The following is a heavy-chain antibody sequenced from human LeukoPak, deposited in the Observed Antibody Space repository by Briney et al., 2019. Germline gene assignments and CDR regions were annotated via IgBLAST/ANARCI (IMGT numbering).Heavy chain of an antibody. CDR2: IVVGSGNT. J-gene: IGHJ6*02. CDR1: GYTFSSYG. D-gene: IGHD6-13*01. V-gene: IGHV1-58*02. Sequence: SVKVSCKASGYTFSSYGINWVRQAPGQGLEWIGWIVVGSGNTNYAQKFQERVTITRDMSTSTAYMELSSLRSEDTAVYYCAADTAAADYYYYYGMDVWGQGTTVTVSS. CDR3: AADTAAADYYYYYGMDV.